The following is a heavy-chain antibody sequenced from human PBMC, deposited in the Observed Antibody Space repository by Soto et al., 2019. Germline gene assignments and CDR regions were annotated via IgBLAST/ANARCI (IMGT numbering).Heavy chain of an antibody. J-gene: IGHJ6*02. CDR2: IIPIFGTA. CDR1: GGTFSSYA. D-gene: IGHD3-22*01. CDR3: ARDDYYDSSGPSFPIGYYYGMDV. V-gene: IGHV1-69*13. Sequence: SVKVSCKASGGTFSSYAISWVRQAPGQGLEWMGGIIPIFGTANYAQKFQGRVTITADESTSTAYMELSSLRSEDTAVYYCARDDYYDSSGPSFPIGYYYGMDVWGQGTTVTVSS.